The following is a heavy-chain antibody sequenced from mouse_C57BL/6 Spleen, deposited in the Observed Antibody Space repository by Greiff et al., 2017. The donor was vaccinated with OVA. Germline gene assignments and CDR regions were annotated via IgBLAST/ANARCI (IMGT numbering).Heavy chain of an antibody. D-gene: IGHD1-1*01. CDR2: IHPNSGST. V-gene: IGHV1-64*01. J-gene: IGHJ2*01. Sequence: VQLQQPGAELVKPGASVKLSCKASGYTFTSYWMHWVKQRPGQGLEWIGMIHPNSGSTNYNEKFKSKATLTVDKSSRTAYMQLTRLTSEDSAVYYCARSDYYGSSFHWGQGTTLTVSS. CDR3: ARSDYYGSSFH. CDR1: GYTFTSYW.